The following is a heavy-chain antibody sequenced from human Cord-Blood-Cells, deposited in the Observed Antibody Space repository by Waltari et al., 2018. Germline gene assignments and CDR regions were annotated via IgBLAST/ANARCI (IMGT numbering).Heavy chain of an antibody. Sequence: EVQLVESGGGLVKPGGSLRLSCAASGFTFSSYSTHWVREAPGKGLEWVSSISSSSSYISYADSVKGRFTISRDNAKNSLYLQMNSLRAEDTAVYYCAASRVVVPAAIDYWGQGTLVTVSS. CDR3: AASRVVVPAAIDY. CDR1: GFTFSSYS. CDR2: ISSSSSYI. D-gene: IGHD2-2*01. V-gene: IGHV3-21*01. J-gene: IGHJ4*02.